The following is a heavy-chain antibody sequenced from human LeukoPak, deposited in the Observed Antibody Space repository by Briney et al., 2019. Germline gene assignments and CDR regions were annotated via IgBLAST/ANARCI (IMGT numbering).Heavy chain of an antibody. D-gene: IGHD6-19*01. CDR1: GCTFSSYG. CDR2: IWYDGSNK. V-gene: IGHV3-33*01. J-gene: IGHJ4*02. Sequence: GGSLRLSCAASGCTFSSYGMHWVRQAPGKGLEWVAVIWYDGSNKYYADSVKGRFTISRDNSKNTLYLQMNSLRAEDTAVYYCAREPLRSSSGWLWGQGTLVTVSS. CDR3: AREPLRSSSGWL.